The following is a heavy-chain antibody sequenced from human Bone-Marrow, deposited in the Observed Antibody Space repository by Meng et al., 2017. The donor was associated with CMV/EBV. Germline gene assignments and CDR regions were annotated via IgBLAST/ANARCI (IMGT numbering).Heavy chain of an antibody. CDR1: GGSFSGYY. J-gene: IGHJ6*02. D-gene: IGHD6-6*01. CDR2: INHSGST. CDR3: ARGFGHSSSFGEHYYYYYGMDV. Sequence: SETLSLTCAVYGGSFSGYYWSWIRQPPGKGLEWIGEINHSGSTNYNPSLKSRVTISVDTSKNQFSLKLSSVTAADTAVYYCARGFGHSSSFGEHYYYYYGMDVWGQGTTVTVSS. V-gene: IGHV4-34*01.